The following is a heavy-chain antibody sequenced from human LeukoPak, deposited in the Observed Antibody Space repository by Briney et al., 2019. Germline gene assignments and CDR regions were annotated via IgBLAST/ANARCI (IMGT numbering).Heavy chain of an antibody. J-gene: IGHJ4*02. CDR2: ISSSSSYI. CDR1: GFTFSSYS. Sequence: GGSLRLSCAASGFTFSSYSMNWVRQAPGKGLEWVSSISSSSSYIYYADSVKGRFTISRDNAKNSLYLQMNSLRAEDTAVYYCARDSSSSWYNPAAIGYWGQGTLVTVSS. D-gene: IGHD6-13*01. CDR3: ARDSSSSWYNPAAIGY. V-gene: IGHV3-21*01.